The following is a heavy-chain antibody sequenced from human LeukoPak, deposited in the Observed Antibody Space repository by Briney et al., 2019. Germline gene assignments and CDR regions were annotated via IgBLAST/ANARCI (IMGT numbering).Heavy chain of an antibody. CDR3: ARAPFDYYDSSGYYLRGWYFDL. J-gene: IGHJ2*01. Sequence: ASVKVSCKASGYTFTSYDINWVRQATGQGLEWMGIINPSGGSTSYAQKFQGRVTMTRDTSTSTVYMELSSLRSEDTAVYYCARAPFDYYDSSGYYLRGWYFDLWGRGTLVTVSS. V-gene: IGHV1-46*01. CDR2: INPSGGST. CDR1: GYTFTSYD. D-gene: IGHD3-22*01.